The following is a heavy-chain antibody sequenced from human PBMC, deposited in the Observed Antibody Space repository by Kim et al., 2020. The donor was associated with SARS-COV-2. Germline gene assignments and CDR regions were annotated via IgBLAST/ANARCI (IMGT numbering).Heavy chain of an antibody. CDR2: IYYSGSA. Sequence: SETLSLTCTVSGGSISSSSYYWGWIRQPPGKGLEWIGYIYYSGSAYYNPSLKSRVTISVDTSKNQFSLKLSSVTAADTAVYYCTTMRGGYFDYWGQGTLVTVSS. CDR1: GGSISSSSYY. V-gene: IGHV4-39*01. J-gene: IGHJ4*02. CDR3: TTMRGGYFDY. D-gene: IGHD3-22*01.